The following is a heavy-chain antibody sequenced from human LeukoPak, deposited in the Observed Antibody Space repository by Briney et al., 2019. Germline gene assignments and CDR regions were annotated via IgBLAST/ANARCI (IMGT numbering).Heavy chain of an antibody. CDR1: GFTFNNYA. V-gene: IGHV3-23*01. D-gene: IGHD3-22*01. CDR3: GRDKGDYHSSGSLFVF. J-gene: IGHJ4*02. CDR2: IGYSGGGT. Sequence: PGGSLRLSCAASGFTFNNYAMSWVRQAPGKGLEWVSTIGYSGGGTYYADPVKGRFTISRDNAKNSLYLQMNSLRAEDTAVYYCGRDKGDYHSSGSLFVFGGQGTLVTVSS.